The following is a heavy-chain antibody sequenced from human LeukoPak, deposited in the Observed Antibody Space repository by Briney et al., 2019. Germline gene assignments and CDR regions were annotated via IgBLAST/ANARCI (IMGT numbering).Heavy chain of an antibody. Sequence: GSLRLSCVASEFAFSRHAMHWVRQAPGKGLEWVAVIWRDSSEKHYADSVKGRFTVSRDNSKSTLYLEMNSLRAEDTAVYYCAKVRIAAAAPFDYWGQGTLVTVSS. D-gene: IGHD6-13*01. CDR1: EFAFSRHA. CDR2: IWRDSSEK. J-gene: IGHJ4*02. V-gene: IGHV3-33*06. CDR3: AKVRIAAAAPFDY.